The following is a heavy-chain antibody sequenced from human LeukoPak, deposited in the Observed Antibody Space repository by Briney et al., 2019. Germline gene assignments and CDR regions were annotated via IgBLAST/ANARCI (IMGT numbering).Heavy chain of an antibody. CDR2: IYYSGST. D-gene: IGHD5-12*01. CDR1: GFTFSDYY. V-gene: IGHV4-59*08. CDR3: ARQPGGYSGYDKSFFDY. J-gene: IGHJ4*02. Sequence: GSLRLSCAASGFTFSDYYMSWIRQPPGKGLEWIGYIYYSGSTNYNPSLKSRVTISVDTSKNQFSLKLSSVTAADTAVYYCARQPGGYSGYDKSFFDYWGQGTLVTVSS.